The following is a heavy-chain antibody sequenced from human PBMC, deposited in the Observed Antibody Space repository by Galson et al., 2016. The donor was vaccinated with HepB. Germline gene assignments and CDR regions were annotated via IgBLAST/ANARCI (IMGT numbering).Heavy chain of an antibody. CDR3: ARAAIIPGARMVFDP. CDR1: GASISDSNW. V-gene: IGHV4-4*02. CDR2: IYHTGTS. D-gene: IGHD2-2*01. J-gene: IGHJ5*02. Sequence: SETLSLTCAVSGASISDSNWWTWVRHVPGKGLEWIGEIYHTGTSNNNPFLSSRFTLSVDESRNQFSLNLTSVTAADTAVYYCARAAIIPGARMVFDPWGQGILVTVSS.